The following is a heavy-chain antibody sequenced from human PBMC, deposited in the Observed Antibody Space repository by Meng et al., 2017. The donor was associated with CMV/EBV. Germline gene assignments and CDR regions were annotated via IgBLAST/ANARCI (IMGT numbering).Heavy chain of an antibody. Sequence: SCTASGYTFSGYFIHWIRQAPGQRLEWMGWINPNKRDTKYAERFQGRVTMTRDTSTNTVYMELDSLRFVDTAIYYCAKDESNGYTDYWGPGTLVTVSS. J-gene: IGHJ4*02. CDR2: INPNKRDT. D-gene: IGHD5-18*01. CDR1: GYTFSGYF. V-gene: IGHV1-2*02. CDR3: AKDESNGYTDY.